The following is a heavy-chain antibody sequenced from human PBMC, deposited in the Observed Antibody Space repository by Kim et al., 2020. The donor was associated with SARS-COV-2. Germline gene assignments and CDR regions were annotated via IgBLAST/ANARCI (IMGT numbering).Heavy chain of an antibody. D-gene: IGHD3-22*01. J-gene: IGHJ4*02. CDR2: INHSGST. V-gene: IGHV4-34*01. Sequence: SETLSLTCAVYGGSFSGYYWSWIRQPPGKGLEWIGEINHSGSTNYNPSLKSRVTISVDTSKNQFSLKLSSVTAADTAVYYCARAIFDSSGYYYLGYWGQGTLVTVSS. CDR1: GGSFSGYY. CDR3: ARAIFDSSGYYYLGY.